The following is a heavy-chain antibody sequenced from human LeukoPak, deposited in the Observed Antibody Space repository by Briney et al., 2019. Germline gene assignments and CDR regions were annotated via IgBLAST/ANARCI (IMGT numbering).Heavy chain of an antibody. V-gene: IGHV4-4*02. CDR1: GGSISSSNW. CDR2: IYHSGST. D-gene: IGHD1-14*01. CDR3: ARERTSVAEYFQH. J-gene: IGHJ1*01. Sequence: SETLSLTCAVSGGSISSSNWWSWVRPPPGKGLEWIGEIYHSGSTNYNPSLKSRVTISVDKSKNQFSLKLSSVTAADTAVYYCARERTSVAEYFQHWGQGTLVTVSS.